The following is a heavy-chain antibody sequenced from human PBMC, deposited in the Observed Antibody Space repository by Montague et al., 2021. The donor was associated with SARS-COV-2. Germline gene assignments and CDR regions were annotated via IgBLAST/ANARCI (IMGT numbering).Heavy chain of an antibody. Sequence: SETLSLTCTVSGGSITSSSYYWGWIRQPPGKGLEWIGSIYYSGSTYYNPSLKSRVTISVDTSKNQFSLKLSSVTAADTAVYYCARVQGITMIVVVIGAFDTWGQGTMVTVSS. J-gene: IGHJ3*02. D-gene: IGHD3-22*01. CDR2: IYYSGST. CDR3: ARVQGITMIVVVIGAFDT. CDR1: GGSITSSSYY. V-gene: IGHV4-39*07.